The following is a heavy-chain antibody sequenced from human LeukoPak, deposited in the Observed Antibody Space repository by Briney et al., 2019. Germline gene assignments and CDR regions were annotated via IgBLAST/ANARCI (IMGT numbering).Heavy chain of an antibody. CDR3: ARDTYRQWLTQGGYFQH. Sequence: GGSLRLSCAASGFTFSGYGMHWVRQAPGKGLEWVAFIRYDGSNKYYADSVKGRFTISRDNSKNTLYLQMNSLRDEDTAVYYCARDTYRQWLTQGGYFQHWGQGTLVTVSS. CDR2: IRYDGSNK. D-gene: IGHD6-19*01. J-gene: IGHJ1*01. CDR1: GFTFSGYG. V-gene: IGHV3-30*02.